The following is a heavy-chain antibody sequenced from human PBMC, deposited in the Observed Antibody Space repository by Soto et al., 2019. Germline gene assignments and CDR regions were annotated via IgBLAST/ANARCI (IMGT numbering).Heavy chain of an antibody. Sequence: SETLSLTCAVYGGSFSGDYWSWIRQPPGKGLEWIGEINHSGSNNYNPTLKSRVTITVNKSKNQFSLKLSSVTAADTAVYYCARPRTYYYDSSGYLDYWGQGTLVTVSS. CDR3: ARPRTYYYDSSGYLDY. D-gene: IGHD3-22*01. CDR1: GGSFSGDY. V-gene: IGHV4-34*01. CDR2: INHSGSN. J-gene: IGHJ4*02.